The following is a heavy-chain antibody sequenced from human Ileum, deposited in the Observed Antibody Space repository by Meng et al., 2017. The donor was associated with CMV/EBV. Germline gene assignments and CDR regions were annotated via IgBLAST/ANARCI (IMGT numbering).Heavy chain of an antibody. V-gene: IGHV4-34*01. CDR1: GGSFSGYD. CDR3: ARGSEAGYY. Sequence: LSLSCAVYGGSFSGYDWGWIRQPPGKGLEWIGEINHSGSTNYNPSLNSRVTISVDTSKNQFSLKLSSVTAADTAVYYCARGSEAGYYWGQGTLVTVSS. J-gene: IGHJ4*02. CDR2: INHSGST.